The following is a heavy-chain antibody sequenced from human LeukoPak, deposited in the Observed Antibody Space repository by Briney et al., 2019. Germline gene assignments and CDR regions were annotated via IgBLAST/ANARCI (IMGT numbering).Heavy chain of an antibody. CDR3: ARQRVGYHLGGFDY. D-gene: IGHD6-25*01. J-gene: IGHJ4*02. Sequence: GGSLRLSCAASGFTFSSYAMSWVRQAPGKGLEWVSVIHSDGSTNYADSVKGRFTISRDNSKNTLYLQMNSLRVEDTAVYYCARQRVGYHLGGFDYWGQGALVTVSS. CDR1: GFTFSSYA. CDR2: IHSDGST. V-gene: IGHV3-66*04.